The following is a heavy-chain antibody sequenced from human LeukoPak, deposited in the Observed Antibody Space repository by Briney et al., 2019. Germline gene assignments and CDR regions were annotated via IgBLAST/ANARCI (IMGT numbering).Heavy chain of an antibody. CDR3: ARSDVLLWFGELLPFDY. D-gene: IGHD3-10*01. Sequence: ASVKVSCKASGYTFTGYYMHWVRQAPGQGLEWMGWINPNSGGTNYAQKFQGRVTMTRDTSISTAYMELSRLRSDDTAVYYCARSDVLLWFGELLPFDYWGQGTLVTVSS. CDR1: GYTFTGYY. V-gene: IGHV1-2*02. J-gene: IGHJ4*02. CDR2: INPNSGGT.